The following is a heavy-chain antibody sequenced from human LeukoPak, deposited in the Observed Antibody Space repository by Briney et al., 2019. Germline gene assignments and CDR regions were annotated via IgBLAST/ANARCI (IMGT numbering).Heavy chain of an antibody. Sequence: SETLSLTCAVYGXSFSVYYGSWIRQPPGKGLEWIGEINHSGSTNYNPSLKSRVTISVDTSKNQFSLKLSSVTAADTAVYYCARVQGSYYYGSSSYRYYWYFDLWGRGTLVTVSS. CDR1: GXSFSVYY. D-gene: IGHD3-22*01. V-gene: IGHV4-34*01. J-gene: IGHJ2*01. CDR3: ARVQGSYYYGSSSYRYYWYFDL. CDR2: INHSGST.